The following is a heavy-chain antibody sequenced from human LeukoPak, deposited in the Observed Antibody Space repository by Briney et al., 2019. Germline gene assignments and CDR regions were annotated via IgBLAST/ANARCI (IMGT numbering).Heavy chain of an antibody. CDR3: ARVILDYGGNINWFDP. V-gene: IGHV4-39*07. CDR2: IYYSGST. J-gene: IGHJ5*02. Sequence: SETLSLTCTVSGGSISSSSYYWGWIRQPPGKGLEWIGSIYYSGSTYYNPSLKSRVTISVDTSKNQFSLKLSSVTAADTAVYYCARVILDYGGNINWFDPWGQGTLVTVSS. CDR1: GGSISSSSYY. D-gene: IGHD4-23*01.